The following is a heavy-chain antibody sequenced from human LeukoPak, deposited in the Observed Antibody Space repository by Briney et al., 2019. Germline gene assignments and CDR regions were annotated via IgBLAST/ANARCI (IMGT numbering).Heavy chain of an antibody. CDR2: ISSSGSTI. V-gene: IGHV3-48*03. CDR1: GFTFSSYE. CDR3: ANAGYISGWYDQYYMDV. D-gene: IGHD6-19*01. J-gene: IGHJ6*03. Sequence: GGSLRLSCAASGFTFSSYEMNWVRQAPGKGLEWVSYISSSGSTIYYADSVKGRFTISRDNAKNSLYLQMNSLRAEDTAVYYCANAGYISGWYDQYYMDVWGKGTTVTISS.